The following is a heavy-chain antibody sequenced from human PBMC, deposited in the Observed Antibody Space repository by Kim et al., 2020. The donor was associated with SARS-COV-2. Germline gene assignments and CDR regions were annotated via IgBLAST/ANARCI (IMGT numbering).Heavy chain of an antibody. V-gene: IGHV4-34*01. D-gene: IGHD1-7*01. CDR2: INHSGST. CDR1: GGSFSGYY. CDR3: AREGRNWNYSYYYYYMDV. Sequence: SETLSLTCAVYGGSFSGYYWSWIRQPPGKGLEWIGEINHSGSTNYNPSLKSRVTISVDTSKNQFSLKLSSVTAADTAVYYCAREGRNWNYSYYYYYMDVWGKGTTVTVSS. J-gene: IGHJ6*03.